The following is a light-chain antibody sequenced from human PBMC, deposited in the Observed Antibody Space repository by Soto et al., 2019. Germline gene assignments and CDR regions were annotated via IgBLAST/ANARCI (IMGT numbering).Light chain of an antibody. V-gene: IGKV3D-15*01. CDR1: QSLNRN. CDR2: GAS. Sequence: EILMTQSPATLSVSPGERATLSCRASQSLNRNLAWYQQKPGQAPRLIIYGASTRASGIPARFSGSGSGTEFTLTISSLQSEDSALYYCQHYNDWPPAFTFGPGTKVDL. CDR3: QHYNDWPPAFT. J-gene: IGKJ3*01.